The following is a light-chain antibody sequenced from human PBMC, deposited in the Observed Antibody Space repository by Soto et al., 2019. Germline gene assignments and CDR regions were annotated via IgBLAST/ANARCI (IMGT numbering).Light chain of an antibody. J-gene: IGKJ1*01. CDR3: QQYNSSSRT. CDR2: KAS. CDR1: QSISSS. V-gene: IGKV1-5*03. Sequence: DIQMTQSPSTLSASVGDRVTITCRASQSISSSLAWYQQKPGKAPKLLIYKASSLESGVPSRFSGSGSGTDFTLTISSLQPDDFATYYCQQYNSSSRTFGQGTKVEIK.